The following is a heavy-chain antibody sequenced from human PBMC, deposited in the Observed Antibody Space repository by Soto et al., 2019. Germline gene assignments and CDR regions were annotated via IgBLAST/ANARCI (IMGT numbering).Heavy chain of an antibody. J-gene: IGHJ6*02. V-gene: IGHV4-34*01. CDR2: INHSGST. CDR1: GGSFSGYY. Sequence: SETLSLTCAVYGGSFSGYYWSWIRQPPGKGLEWVGEINHSGSTNYNPSLKSRVTISVDTSKNQFSLKLSSVTAADTAVYYCASGKYGMDVWGQGTTVTVSS. CDR3: ASGKYGMDV.